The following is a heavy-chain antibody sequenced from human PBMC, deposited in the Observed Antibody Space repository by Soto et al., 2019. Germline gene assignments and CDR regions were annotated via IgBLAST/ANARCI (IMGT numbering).Heavy chain of an antibody. J-gene: IGHJ3*02. Sequence: PGGSLRLSCVGSRFTFSNYWMSWVRQAPGKGLEWVANIKQDGSQKWYVDSVKGRFTISRDNAKNSLYLQMNSLRAEDTAVYYCARGDYYDTSGPFSDAFDIWGRGTMVTVSS. CDR1: RFTFSNYW. CDR2: IKQDGSQK. CDR3: ARGDYYDTSGPFSDAFDI. V-gene: IGHV3-7*04. D-gene: IGHD3-22*01.